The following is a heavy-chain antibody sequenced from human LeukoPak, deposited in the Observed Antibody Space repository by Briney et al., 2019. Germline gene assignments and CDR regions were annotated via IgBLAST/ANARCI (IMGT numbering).Heavy chain of an antibody. V-gene: IGHV3-7*01. CDR2: IKQDGSET. Sequence: GGSLRLSCPASGFIFSDYWMSWVRQAPGKGLEWVANIKQDGSETYYVDSVKGRITISRDNAKNSLYLQMNSLRAEDTAVYYCAREVVGSSWLINYWGQGTLVTVSS. CDR3: AREVVGSSWLINY. CDR1: GFIFSDYW. D-gene: IGHD6-13*01. J-gene: IGHJ4*02.